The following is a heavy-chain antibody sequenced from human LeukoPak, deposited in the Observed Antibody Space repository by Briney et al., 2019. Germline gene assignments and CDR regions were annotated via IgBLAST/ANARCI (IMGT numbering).Heavy chain of an antibody. CDR3: ARDSSGYWVDAFDI. CDR2: IKQDGSEK. Sequence: GGSLRLSCAASGFTFSSYWMSWVRQAPGKGLEWVANIKQDGSEKYYVDSVKGRLTISRDNAKNSLYLQMNSLRAEDTAVYYCARDSSGYWVDAFDIWGQGTMVTVSS. V-gene: IGHV3-7*05. CDR1: GFTFSSYW. J-gene: IGHJ3*02. D-gene: IGHD3-22*01.